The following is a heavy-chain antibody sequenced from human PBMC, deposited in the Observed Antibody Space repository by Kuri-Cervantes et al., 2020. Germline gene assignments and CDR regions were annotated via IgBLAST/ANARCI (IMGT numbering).Heavy chain of an antibody. J-gene: IGHJ4*02. D-gene: IGHD1-26*01. CDR1: GGSISTYF. V-gene: IGHV4-59*12. CDR2: IYYSGST. Sequence: SETLSLTCTVSGGSISTYFWSWIRQPPGKGLEWIGYIYYSGSTHYNPSPKSRVTISVDTSKIQFSLKLSSVTAADTAVYYCARGAGARPVKPRHFDYWGQGTLVTVSS. CDR3: ARGAGARPVKPRHFDY.